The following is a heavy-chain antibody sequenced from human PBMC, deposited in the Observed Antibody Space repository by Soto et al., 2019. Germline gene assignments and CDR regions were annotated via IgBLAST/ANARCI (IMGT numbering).Heavy chain of an antibody. J-gene: IGHJ6*02. CDR1: GGTFSIYA. Sequence: QVQLVQSGAEVKKPESSVKVSCKASGGTFSIYAISWVRQAPGQGLEWMGGIIPIFGAADYAQKFQGRVTITADESTSTASMELSSRRSEDTAVYYCARHLEAPYYGMDVWGQGTTVTVSS. CDR3: ARHLEAPYYGMDV. D-gene: IGHD1-1*01. V-gene: IGHV1-69*12. CDR2: IIPIFGAA.